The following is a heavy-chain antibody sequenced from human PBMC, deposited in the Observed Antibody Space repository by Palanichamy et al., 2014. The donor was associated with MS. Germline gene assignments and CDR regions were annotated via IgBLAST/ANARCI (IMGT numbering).Heavy chain of an antibody. CDR2: IIPLIGTV. D-gene: IGHD2-8*02. CDR1: GDSFNSCG. CDR3: ARITGGDGMDV. Sequence: QVHLVQSGAEVRKPGSSVKVSCKAPGDSFNSCGFNWVRQAPGQGLEWMGGIIPLIGTVKYGQRFQGRVTISADDSTNTVNMELSSLTSGDTAVFYCARITGGDGMDVWGQGTTVIVS. V-gene: IGHV1-69*01. J-gene: IGHJ6*02.